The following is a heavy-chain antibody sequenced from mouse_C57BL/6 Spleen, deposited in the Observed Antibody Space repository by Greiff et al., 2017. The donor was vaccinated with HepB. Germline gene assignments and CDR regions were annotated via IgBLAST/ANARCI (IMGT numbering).Heavy chain of an antibody. Sequence: QVQLQQPGAELVRPGSSVKLSCKASGYTFTSYWMHWVKQRPIQGLEWIGNIDPSDSETHYNQKFKDKATLTVDISSSTAYMQLSSLTSEDSAVYYCARENYDSAWFAYWGQGTLVTVSA. V-gene: IGHV1-52*01. CDR2: IDPSDSET. J-gene: IGHJ3*01. CDR3: ARENYDSAWFAY. D-gene: IGHD2-4*01. CDR1: GYTFTSYW.